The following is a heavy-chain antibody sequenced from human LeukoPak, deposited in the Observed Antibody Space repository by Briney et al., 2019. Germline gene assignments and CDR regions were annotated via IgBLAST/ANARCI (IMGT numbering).Heavy chain of an antibody. D-gene: IGHD3-3*01. CDR1: GFNFNNVW. J-gene: IGHJ6*03. CDR3: TTMGQYRGDFWSRYSYYYYMDV. V-gene: IGHV3-15*01. CDR2: IKSKSNDGTP. Sequence: GGSLRLSCAASGFNFNNVWMTWVRQAPGKGLEWVGRIKSKSNDGTPDYAAPVKGRFTISRDDSKHTLYLQMNSLKTEDTAVYYCTTMGQYRGDFWSRYSYYYYMDVWGKGTTVTVSS.